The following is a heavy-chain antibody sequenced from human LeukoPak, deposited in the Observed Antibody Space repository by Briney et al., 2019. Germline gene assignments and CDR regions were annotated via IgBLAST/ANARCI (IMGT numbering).Heavy chain of an antibody. Sequence: PGRSLRLSCAAPGFTFDDYAMHWVRQAPGKGLEWVSGISWNSGSIGYADSVKGRFTISRDNAKDSLYLQMNSLRAEDTALYYCAKVRGYSYGDAFDIWGQGTMVTVSS. CDR2: ISWNSGSI. J-gene: IGHJ3*02. CDR1: GFTFDDYA. CDR3: AKVRGYSYGDAFDI. V-gene: IGHV3-9*01. D-gene: IGHD5-18*01.